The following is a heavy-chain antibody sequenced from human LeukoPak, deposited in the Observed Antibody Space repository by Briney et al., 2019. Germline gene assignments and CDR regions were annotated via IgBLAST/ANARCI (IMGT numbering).Heavy chain of an antibody. D-gene: IGHD3-10*01. CDR2: IYYSGST. CDR3: ARDRASGSYILFDP. V-gene: IGHV4-59*11. CDR1: GGSISSHY. J-gene: IGHJ5*02. Sequence: SETLSLTCTVSGGSISSHYWSWIRQPPGKGLEWIGYIYYSGSTNYNPSLKSRVTISVDTSKNQFSLKLSSVTAADTAVYYCARDRASGSYILFDPWGQGTLVTVSS.